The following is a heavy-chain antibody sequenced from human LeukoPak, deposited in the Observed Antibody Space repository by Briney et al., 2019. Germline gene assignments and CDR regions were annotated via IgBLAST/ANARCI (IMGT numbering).Heavy chain of an antibody. CDR2: IKQDGSEK. CDR3: AKGSGYEAQYHYYYMDV. V-gene: IGHV3-7*01. D-gene: IGHD5-12*01. Sequence: GGSLRLSCAASGFTFSSYWMSWVRQAPGKGLEWVANIKQDGSEKYYVDSVKGRFTISRDNAKNSLYLQMNSLRAEDTAVYYCAKGSGYEAQYHYYYMDVWGKGTTVTISS. J-gene: IGHJ6*03. CDR1: GFTFSSYW.